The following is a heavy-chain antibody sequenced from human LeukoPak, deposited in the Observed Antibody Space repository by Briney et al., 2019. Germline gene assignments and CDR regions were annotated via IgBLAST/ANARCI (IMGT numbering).Heavy chain of an antibody. D-gene: IGHD3-22*01. V-gene: IGHV3-7*01. CDR3: ARDANYYDSRGVNYFNC. CDR2: IKRDGSDT. Sequence: GGSLRLSCAASGFPFSSYWMSWVRQAPGKGLEWVANIKRDGSDTYYVDSVKGRFTISRDNAKNSLYLQLNSLRAEDTAVYYCARDANYYDSRGVNYFNCWGQGTLVTVSS. J-gene: IGHJ4*02. CDR1: GFPFSSYW.